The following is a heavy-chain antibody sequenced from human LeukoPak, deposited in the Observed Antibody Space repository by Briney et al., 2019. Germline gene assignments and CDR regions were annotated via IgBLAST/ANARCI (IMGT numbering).Heavy chain of an antibody. V-gene: IGHV4-59*08. CDR3: ARGTIRDGYNYWSDAFDI. CDR2: IYYSGST. CDR1: GGSISSYY. J-gene: IGHJ3*02. Sequence: SSETLSLTCTVSGGSISSYYWSWIRQPPGKGLEWIGYIYYSGSTNYNPSLKSRVTISVDTSKNQFSLKLSSVTAADTAVYYCARGTIRDGYNYWSDAFDIWGQGTMVTVPS. D-gene: IGHD5-24*01.